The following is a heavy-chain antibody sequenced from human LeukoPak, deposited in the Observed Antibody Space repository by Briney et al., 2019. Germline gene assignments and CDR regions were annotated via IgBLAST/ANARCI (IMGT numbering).Heavy chain of an antibody. CDR1: GFTFSSYA. J-gene: IGHJ4*02. CDR2: ISGSGGST. CDR3: AKDRTRAVAGTNFDY. Sequence: GGSLRLSCAASGFTFSSYAMSWVRQAPGKGLGWVSAISGSGGSTYYADSVKGRFTISRDNSKNTLYLQMNSLRAEDTAVYYCAKDRTRAVAGTNFDYWGQGTLVTVSS. D-gene: IGHD6-19*01. V-gene: IGHV3-23*01.